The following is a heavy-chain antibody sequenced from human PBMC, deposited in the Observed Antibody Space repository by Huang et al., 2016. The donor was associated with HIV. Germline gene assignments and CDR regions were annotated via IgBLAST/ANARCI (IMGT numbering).Heavy chain of an antibody. D-gene: IGHD3-22*01. CDR2: IITNNGDT. Sequence: QVQLVQSGGEVKKPGASVKVSCKASDYTFTSYGISWGRQAPGQGLEWMGWIITNNGDTNYAQKFQGRVTMTTDTATSTAYMELRSLRSDDTAVYYCGGSSGYWSFDYWGQGTLVTVSS. CDR3: GGSSGYWSFDY. J-gene: IGHJ4*02. CDR1: DYTFTSYG. V-gene: IGHV1-18*04.